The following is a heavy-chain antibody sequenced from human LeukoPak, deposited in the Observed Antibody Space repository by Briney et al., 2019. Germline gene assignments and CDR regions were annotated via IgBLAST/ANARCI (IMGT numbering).Heavy chain of an antibody. CDR3: AKDWGMGDQLLRIDY. D-gene: IGHD2-2*01. CDR1: GFTFSTYA. CDR2: ISGSGVST. Sequence: GGSLTLSCTASGFTFSTYAMNWVRQAPGQGLEWVSGISGSGVSTYYADSVKGRFTISRDNSNNTLYLQMSSLGAEDTAVYYCAKDWGMGDQLLRIDYWGHGTLVTVSS. J-gene: IGHJ4*01. V-gene: IGHV3-23*01.